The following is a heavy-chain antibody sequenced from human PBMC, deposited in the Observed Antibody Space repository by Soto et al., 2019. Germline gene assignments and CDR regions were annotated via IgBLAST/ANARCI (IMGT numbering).Heavy chain of an antibody. D-gene: IGHD5-12*01. CDR3: ARRYGSWTTVSVAVATHPHLNDY. J-gene: IGHJ4*02. Sequence: EVQLVQSGAEVKKPGESLRISCKGSGYSFTSYWISWVRQMPGKGLEWMGRIDPSDSYTNYSPSFQGHVTISADKSISTAYLQWSSLKDSDTALYYCARRYGSWTTVSVAVATHPHLNDYCGQGPLVTVSS. CDR2: IDPSDSYT. V-gene: IGHV5-10-1*01. CDR1: GYSFTSYW.